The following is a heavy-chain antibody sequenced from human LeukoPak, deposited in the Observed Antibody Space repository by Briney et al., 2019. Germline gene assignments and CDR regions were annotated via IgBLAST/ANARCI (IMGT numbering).Heavy chain of an antibody. CDR3: VKDGHCRDSICATKIVVAGYLDH. V-gene: IGHV3-23*01. Sequence: PGGSLRLSCRASGFIFSIYSMNWVRQAPGKGLEWVSLIRAEGAPTYYADSVKGRFTISRDNSNNMLYLQMNSLRADDTATYYCVKDGHCRDSICATKIVVAGYLDHWGQGTQVTVSA. D-gene: IGHD6-19*01. CDR1: GFIFSIYS. CDR2: IRAEGAPT. J-gene: IGHJ4*02.